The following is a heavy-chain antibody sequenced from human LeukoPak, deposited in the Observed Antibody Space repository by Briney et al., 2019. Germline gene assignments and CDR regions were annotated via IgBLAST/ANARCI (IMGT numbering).Heavy chain of an antibody. CDR2: IYYSGST. CDR1: GGSFSTYY. J-gene: IGHJ4*02. Sequence: SETLSLTCTVSGGSFSTYYWSWIRQPAGKGLEWIGSIYYSGSTYYNPSLKSRVTISGDAPKNQFSLKLNSVTAADTAVYYCARYYYGSGSYYYFDYWGQGTLVTVSS. CDR3: ARYYYGSGSYYYFDY. D-gene: IGHD3-10*01. V-gene: IGHV4-59*05.